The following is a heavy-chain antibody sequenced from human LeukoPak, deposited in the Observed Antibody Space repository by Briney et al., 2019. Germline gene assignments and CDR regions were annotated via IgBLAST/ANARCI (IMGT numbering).Heavy chain of an antibody. CDR3: ARGRGGFLEWLIYITEPYFDC. Sequence: ASVKVSCKASGYTFTSYDINWVRQATGQGLEWVGCMNPNSGNTGYAQKFQGRVTITRNTSISTAYMELSSLRSEDTAVYYCARGRGGFLEWLIYITEPYFDCWGQRTLFTASS. V-gene: IGHV1-8*03. J-gene: IGHJ4*02. CDR2: MNPNSGNT. CDR1: GYTFTSYD. D-gene: IGHD3-3*01.